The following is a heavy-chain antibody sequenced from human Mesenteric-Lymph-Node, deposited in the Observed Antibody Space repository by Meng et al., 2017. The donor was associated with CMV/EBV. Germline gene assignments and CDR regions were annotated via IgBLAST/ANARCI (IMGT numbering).Heavy chain of an antibody. CDR2: ISSDSVYI. V-gene: IGHV3-21*01. CDR1: GFTFSSYS. D-gene: IGHD6-13*01. J-gene: IGHJ4*02. CDR3: AINIAVAGFNF. Sequence: GESLKISCAASGFTFSSYSMNWVRQAPGKGLEWVSSISSDSVYIYYADSVKGRFTISRDNAKNSLYLQMNSLRAADAVVYYCAINIAVAGFNFWGQGTLVTVSS.